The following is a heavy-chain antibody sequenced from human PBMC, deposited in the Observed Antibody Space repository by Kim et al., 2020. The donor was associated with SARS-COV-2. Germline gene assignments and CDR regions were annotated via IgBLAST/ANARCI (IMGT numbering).Heavy chain of an antibody. V-gene: IGHV4-61*01. Sequence: SETLSLTCTVSGGSVSSGSYYWSWIRQPPGKGLEWIGYIYYSGSTNYNPSLKSRVTISVDTSKNQFSLKLSSVTAADTAVYYCAKAGYSSGWYLHADAFDIWGQGTMVTVSS. J-gene: IGHJ3*02. CDR1: GGSVSSGSYY. CDR2: IYYSGST. D-gene: IGHD6-19*01. CDR3: AKAGYSSGWYLHADAFDI.